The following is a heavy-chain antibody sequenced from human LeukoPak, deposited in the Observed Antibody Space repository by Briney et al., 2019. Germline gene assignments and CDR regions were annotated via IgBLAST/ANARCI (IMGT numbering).Heavy chain of an antibody. CDR2: ISGISHNI. CDR1: GFIFSDFY. V-gene: IGHV3-11*04. CDR3: ARDLSNGGFSD. D-gene: IGHD3-10*01. Sequence: PGGSLRLSCAPSGFIFSDFYMSWIRQAPGKGLEWVSYISGISHNIQYADSVKGQFTVSRDNAKKSLYLQMNSLRAEDTAVYFCARDLSNGGFSDWDQGTLVTVSS. J-gene: IGHJ4*02.